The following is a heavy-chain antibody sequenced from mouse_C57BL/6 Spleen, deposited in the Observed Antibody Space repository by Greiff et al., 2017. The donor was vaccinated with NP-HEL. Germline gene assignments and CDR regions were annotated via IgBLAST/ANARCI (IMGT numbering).Heavy chain of an antibody. V-gene: IGHV1-82*01. J-gene: IGHJ2*01. CDR1: GYAFSSSW. CDR3: ARRNYYGSLYFDY. CDR2: IYPGDGDT. D-gene: IGHD1-1*01. Sequence: QVQLQQSGPELVKPGASVKISCKASGYAFSSSWMNWVKQRPGKGLEWIGRIYPGDGDTNYNGKFKDKATLTADKSSSTAYMQLSSLTSEDSAVYFCARRNYYGSLYFDYWGQGTTLTVSS.